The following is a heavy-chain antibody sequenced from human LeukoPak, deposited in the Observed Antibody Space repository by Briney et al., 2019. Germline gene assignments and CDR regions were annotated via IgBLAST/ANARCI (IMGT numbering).Heavy chain of an antibody. Sequence: GGSLRLSCEASGFTFSTYEMNWVRQAPGKGLEWVSYIGGSGNTIYYADSVKGRFTFSRDNAKNSLYLQMNSLRVEDTAVYYCARLAGASANFDHWGQGALVTVSS. CDR3: ARLAGASANFDH. J-gene: IGHJ4*02. CDR1: GFTFSTYE. CDR2: IGGSGNTI. V-gene: IGHV3-48*03. D-gene: IGHD2-8*02.